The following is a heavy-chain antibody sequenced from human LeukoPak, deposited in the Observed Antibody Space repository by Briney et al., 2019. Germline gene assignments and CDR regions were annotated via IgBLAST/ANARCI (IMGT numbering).Heavy chain of an antibody. CDR1: GGSISSGDYY. CDR2: IYYSGST. J-gene: IGHJ5*02. Sequence: SETLSLTCTVSGGSISSGDYYWSWIRQPPGKGLEWIGYIYYSGSTYYNPSLKSRVTISVDTSKNQFSLKLSSVTAADTAVYYCASSGYSSGWRSTWFDPWGQGTLVTVSS. D-gene: IGHD6-19*01. V-gene: IGHV4-30-4*01. CDR3: ASSGYSSGWRSTWFDP.